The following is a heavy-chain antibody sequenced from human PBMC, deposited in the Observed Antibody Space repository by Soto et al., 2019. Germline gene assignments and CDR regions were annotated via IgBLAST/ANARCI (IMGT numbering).Heavy chain of an antibody. J-gene: IGHJ4*02. V-gene: IGHV3-33*01. D-gene: IGHD6-19*01. CDR3: ARDKGSSTVVSGISQEGYFDS. CDR2: IWYDGSNA. Sequence: QVQLVESGGGVVQPGRSLRLSCAASGFTFSIFGMHWLRQAPGKGLEWAAIIWYDGSNAYYADSVRGRFTISRDNSKNTVYLQMNSLRAEDTAVYYCARDKGSSTVVSGISQEGYFDSWGQGTLVTVSS. CDR1: GFTFSIFG.